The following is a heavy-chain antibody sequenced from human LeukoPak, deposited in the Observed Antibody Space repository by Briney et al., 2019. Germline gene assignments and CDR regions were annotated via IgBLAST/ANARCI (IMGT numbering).Heavy chain of an antibody. J-gene: IGHJ4*02. CDR2: IYYSGST. Sequence: SETLSLTCTVSGGSISSYYWSRIRQPPGKGLECIGYIYYSGSTNYNPSLKSRVTISVDTSKNQFSLKLNSVTAADTAVYYCAGGGDSGGYYYPMFYYWGQGTLVTVSS. CDR1: GGSISSYY. CDR3: AGGGDSGGYYYPMFYY. D-gene: IGHD3-22*01. V-gene: IGHV4-59*01.